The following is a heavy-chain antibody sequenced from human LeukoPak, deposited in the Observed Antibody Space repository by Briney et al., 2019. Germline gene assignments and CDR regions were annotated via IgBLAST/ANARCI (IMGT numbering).Heavy chain of an antibody. CDR1: GFTFSSYG. J-gene: IGHJ4*02. CDR2: ISSSSSYI. V-gene: IGHV3-21*01. CDR3: ASRGEQRKIDY. D-gene: IGHD3-16*01. Sequence: GGSLRLSCAASGFTFSSYGMSWVRQAPGKGLGWVSSISSSSSYIYCADSVEGRFPIPRDNAKTSLYLQMNSLRAEDTAVYYCASRGEQRKIDYWGQGTLVTVSS.